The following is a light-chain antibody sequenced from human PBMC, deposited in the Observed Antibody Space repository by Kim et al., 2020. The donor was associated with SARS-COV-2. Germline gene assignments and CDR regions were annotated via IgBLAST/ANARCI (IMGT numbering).Light chain of an antibody. V-gene: IGKV4-1*01. Sequence: RATINCKSDQSLHFTSNNKNYLAWYQQKAGQPPRLLIYWASTRQSGVPDRFSGSGSETDFTLTITNLQAEDVAVYYCQQYHSSPRTFGQGTKLEI. J-gene: IGKJ2*01. CDR3: QQYHSSPRT. CDR2: WAS. CDR1: QSLHFTSNNKNY.